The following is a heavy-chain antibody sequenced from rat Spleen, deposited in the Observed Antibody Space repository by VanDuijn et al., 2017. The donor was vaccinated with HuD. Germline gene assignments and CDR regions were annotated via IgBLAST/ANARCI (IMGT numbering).Heavy chain of an antibody. Sequence: EVQLVESGGGVVQPGRSLKLSCAASGFTFSSSGMAWVRQSPTKVLEWVASISTSGGSTYYRDSVKGRFTISRDNAKSTLYLQMNSLRSEDTATYYCASQRTMIDWGQGVMVTVSS. CDR3: ASQRTMID. CDR1: GFTFSSSG. CDR2: ISTSGGST. J-gene: IGHJ2*01. D-gene: IGHD1-12*01. V-gene: IGHV5S13*01.